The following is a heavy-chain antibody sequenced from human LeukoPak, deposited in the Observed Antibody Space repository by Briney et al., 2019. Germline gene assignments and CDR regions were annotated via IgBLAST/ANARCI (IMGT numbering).Heavy chain of an antibody. Sequence: ASVKVSCKASGYTFTGYYIHWVRQAPGQGLERMGQISPNNGDADYAQKFQGRVAMTWDTSINTAYMELSRLRSDDTAVYYCARGGLDVWGQGTTVTVSS. CDR2: ISPNNGDA. CDR1: GYTFTGYY. J-gene: IGHJ6*02. V-gene: IGHV1-2*06. CDR3: ARGGLDV.